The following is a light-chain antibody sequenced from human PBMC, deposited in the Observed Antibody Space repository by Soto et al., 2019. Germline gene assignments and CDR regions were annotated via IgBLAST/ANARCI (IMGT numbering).Light chain of an antibody. Sequence: QSALTQPASMSGSPGQSITISCTGTSSDVGGYNYVSWYQQHPGKAPKVIIFDVNNRHSGVSNRFSGSKSGNTASLTISGLQTEDEADYYCSSYTNSRSVIFGGGTKLTVL. CDR1: SSDVGGYNY. CDR2: DVN. V-gene: IGLV2-14*03. CDR3: SSYTNSRSVI. J-gene: IGLJ2*01.